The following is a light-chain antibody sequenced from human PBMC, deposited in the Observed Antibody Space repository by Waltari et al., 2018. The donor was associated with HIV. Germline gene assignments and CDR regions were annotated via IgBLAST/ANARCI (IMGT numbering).Light chain of an antibody. Sequence: EIVMTQTPPSLSVAPGQAASISFKSSETLLQSDGKTYFYWYVQKTGQPPQLLLYEVSNRFAGVPDRFSGSGSGTDFTLIMSRVEAEDVGVYYCMQSAQFPLTFGGGTKVEIK. J-gene: IGKJ4*01. CDR2: EVS. V-gene: IGKV2D-29*01. CDR3: MQSAQFPLT. CDR1: ETLLQSDGKTY.